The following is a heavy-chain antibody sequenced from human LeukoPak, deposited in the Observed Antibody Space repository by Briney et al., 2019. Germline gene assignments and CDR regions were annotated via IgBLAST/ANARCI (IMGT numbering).Heavy chain of an antibody. Sequence: GRSLRLSCAASGFTFDDYAMHWVRQAPGKGLEWVSGISWNSGSLGYADSVKGRFTISRDNAKNSLYLQMNSLRAEDTALYYCAKDRFYDSSGSFDYWGQGTLVTVSS. CDR1: GFTFDDYA. D-gene: IGHD3-22*01. V-gene: IGHV3-9*01. J-gene: IGHJ4*02. CDR3: AKDRFYDSSGSFDY. CDR2: ISWNSGSL.